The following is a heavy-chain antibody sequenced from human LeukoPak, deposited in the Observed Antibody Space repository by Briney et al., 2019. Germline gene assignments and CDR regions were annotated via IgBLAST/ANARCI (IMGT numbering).Heavy chain of an antibody. V-gene: IGHV3-30-3*01. CDR2: ISYDGTTK. D-gene: IGHD5-18*01. Sequence: GRSLRLSCAASGFTFRRSAMHWVRQAPSTGLEWMAAISYDGTTKNYADSVKGQFTISRDNSKNTLYLQINSLRPEDTAVYYCASGYTSANYYFDYWGQGTLVTVSS. J-gene: IGHJ4*02. CDR1: GFTFRRSA. CDR3: ASGYTSANYYFDY.